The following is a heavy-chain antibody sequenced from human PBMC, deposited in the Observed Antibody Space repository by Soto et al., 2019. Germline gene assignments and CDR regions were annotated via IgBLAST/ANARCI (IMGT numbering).Heavy chain of an antibody. D-gene: IGHD3-16*01. CDR2: MNPNSANT. J-gene: IGHJ6*02. V-gene: IGHV1-8*01. CDR3: AGEGVRGMEV. Sequence: QVKLVQSGAEVKKPGASVKVSCKASGYTFTSYDINWVRQATGQGLEWMGWMNPNSANTGYAQKFQGRVTMTRTTSIRTAYMEMSSLRSEDTAVYYCAGEGVRGMEVWGQGTTVTVSS. CDR1: GYTFTSYD.